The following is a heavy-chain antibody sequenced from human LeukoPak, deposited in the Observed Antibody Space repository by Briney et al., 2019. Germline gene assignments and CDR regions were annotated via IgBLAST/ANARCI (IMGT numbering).Heavy chain of an antibody. J-gene: IGHJ5*02. V-gene: IGHV3-43*02. CDR1: GFTLDDYA. Sequence: GGSLRLSCVTSGFTLDDYALHWVRQAPGKGLEWISLISGDGKSTYYADSVKGRFTISRDNSKNSLYLQMSSLTADDTALYYCAKGVRSGTYYNCFDPWGQGTLVTVSS. CDR2: ISGDGKST. CDR3: AKGVRSGTYYNCFDP. D-gene: IGHD1-26*01.